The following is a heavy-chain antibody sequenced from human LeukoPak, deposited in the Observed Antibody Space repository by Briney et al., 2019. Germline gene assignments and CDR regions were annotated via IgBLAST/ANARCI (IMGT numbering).Heavy chain of an antibody. CDR1: GFTFSSYT. CDR3: VRPNAYEAFDI. J-gene: IGHJ3*02. V-gene: IGHV3-21*01. D-gene: IGHD4/OR15-4a*01. CDR2: ITSGSTYI. Sequence: GGSLRLSCAASGFTFSSYTMNWVRQAPGKGLEWVSSITSGSTYIHYADSRKGRSTISRDNAKNALYLQMNSLRAEDSAVYYCVRPNAYEAFDIWGQGTMVTVSS.